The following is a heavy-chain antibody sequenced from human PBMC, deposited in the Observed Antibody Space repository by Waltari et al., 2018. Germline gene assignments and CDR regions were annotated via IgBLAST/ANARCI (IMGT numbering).Heavy chain of an antibody. Sequence: EVQLLESGGGLVQPGGSLRLSCAASGFTFSSYAMSWVRQAPGKGLEWVSAISGSGGSTYYADSVKGRFIISRDNSKNTLYLQMNSLRAEDTAVYYCAKLAATSRMAGASFDYWGQGTLVTVSS. CDR3: AKLAATSRMAGASFDY. V-gene: IGHV3-23*01. D-gene: IGHD6-19*01. CDR1: GFTFSSYA. CDR2: ISGSGGST. J-gene: IGHJ4*02.